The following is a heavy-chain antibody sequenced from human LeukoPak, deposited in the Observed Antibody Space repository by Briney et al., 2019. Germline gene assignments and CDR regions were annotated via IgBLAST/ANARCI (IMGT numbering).Heavy chain of an antibody. CDR3: ARLQRGSPNPFDY. V-gene: IGHV5-51*01. Sequence: GESLKISCKGSGYSFTSYWIGLVRQMPGKGLEWVGIIYPGGSDTRYSPSFQGQVPISADKSISTAYLQWSSLKASDTAMYYCARLQRGSPNPFDYWGQGTLVTVSS. D-gene: IGHD3-16*01. J-gene: IGHJ4*02. CDR2: IYPGGSDT. CDR1: GYSFTSYW.